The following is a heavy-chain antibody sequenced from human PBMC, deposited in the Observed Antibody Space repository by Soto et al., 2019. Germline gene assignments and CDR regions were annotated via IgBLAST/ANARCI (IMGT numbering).Heavy chain of an antibody. CDR1: GFTFSSYS. Sequence: EVQLVESGGGLVQPGGSLRLSCAASGFTFSSYSMNWVRQAPGKGLNWVSYISSSSSTIYYADSVKGRFTISRDNAKNSLDLQMNSLRAEDTAVYYCARGLYCSSTSCYTANWFDPWGQGTLVTVSS. J-gene: IGHJ5*02. D-gene: IGHD2-2*02. V-gene: IGHV3-48*01. CDR2: ISSSSSTI. CDR3: ARGLYCSSTSCYTANWFDP.